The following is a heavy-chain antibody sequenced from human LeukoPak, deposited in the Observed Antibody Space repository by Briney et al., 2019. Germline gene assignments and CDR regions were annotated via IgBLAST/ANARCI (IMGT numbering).Heavy chain of an antibody. CDR1: GFTFSSYA. Sequence: GGSLRLSCAASGFTFSSYAMSWVRQAPGQGLEWVSGISGSGGTTYYADSVKGRFTISRDNAKNTLYLQMNSLRAEDTAVYYCVQYYYDSSGYPGLLNAFDIWGQGTMVTVSS. CDR3: VQYYYDSSGYPGLLNAFDI. V-gene: IGHV3-23*01. J-gene: IGHJ3*02. D-gene: IGHD3-22*01. CDR2: ISGSGGTT.